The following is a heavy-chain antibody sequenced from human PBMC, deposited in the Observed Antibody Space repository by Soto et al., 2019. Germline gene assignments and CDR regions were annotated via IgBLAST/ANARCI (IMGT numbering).Heavy chain of an antibody. CDR1: AYSFTNYW. D-gene: IGHD5-12*01. CDR2: IHPGNSET. V-gene: IGHV5-51*01. Sequence: PGESLKISCEGSAYSFTNYWIGWVRQMPGKGLEYIGAIHPGNSETRYSPSFQGQVTFSADKSISTAYLQWSSLKASDNAMYYCARGVDGYTWGAYWGQGTQVTVSS. J-gene: IGHJ4*02. CDR3: ARGVDGYTWGAY.